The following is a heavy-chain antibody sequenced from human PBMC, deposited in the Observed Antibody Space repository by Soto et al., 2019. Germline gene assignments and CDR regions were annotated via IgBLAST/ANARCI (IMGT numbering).Heavy chain of an antibody. J-gene: IGHJ6*02. Sequence: ASVKVSCKASGDTFSSYVISWVRQAPGKGLEWMGKIIPTFGRTNYAQKFQGRLTISADDSTSTAYMELSSLLSEDTAVYYCARDPLSSFAMDVWGQGTTVTVSS. CDR2: IIPTFGRT. CDR3: ARDPLSSFAMDV. CDR1: GDTFSSYV. D-gene: IGHD3-10*02. V-gene: IGHV1-69*13.